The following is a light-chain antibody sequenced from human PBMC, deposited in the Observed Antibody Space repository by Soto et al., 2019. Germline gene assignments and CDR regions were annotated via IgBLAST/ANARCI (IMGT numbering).Light chain of an antibody. V-gene: IGKV2-24*01. CDR2: KIS. CDR1: QSLVHSDGNTY. CDR3: MQATQFPYT. J-gene: IGKJ2*01. Sequence: DFVMTQSPLSSPVTLGQPASISCRSSQSLVHSDGNTYLSWLLQRPGQPPRLLIYKISQRFSGVPDRFSGSGAETDFTLKISRVEAEDVGIYYCMQATQFPYTFGQGTKLEIK.